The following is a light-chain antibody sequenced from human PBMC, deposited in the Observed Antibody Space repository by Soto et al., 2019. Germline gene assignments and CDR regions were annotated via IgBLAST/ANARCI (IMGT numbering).Light chain of an antibody. V-gene: IGKV3-15*01. CDR2: GAS. CDR1: QSVSSN. Sequence: EIVMTQSPATLSVSPGERATLSCRASQSVSSNLAWYQQKPGQVPRLLIYGASTRATGIPARFSGSGSGTEFTLTISSLQSEEFAVYYCQQYNNWPPGTFGQGTKVEIK. CDR3: QQYNNWPPGT. J-gene: IGKJ1*01.